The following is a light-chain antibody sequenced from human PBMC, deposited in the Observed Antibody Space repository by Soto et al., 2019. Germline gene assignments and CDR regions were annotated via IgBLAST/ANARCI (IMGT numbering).Light chain of an antibody. Sequence: VLTQPPSASGTPGQRVTISCSGSSSNIGSNTVNWYQQLPGTAPKLLIYSNNQRPSGVPDRFSGSKSGTSASLAISGLQSDDEADYYCAAWDDSLNGLLFGGGTKLTVL. CDR2: SNN. CDR1: SSNIGSNT. V-gene: IGLV1-44*01. J-gene: IGLJ2*01. CDR3: AAWDDSLNGLL.